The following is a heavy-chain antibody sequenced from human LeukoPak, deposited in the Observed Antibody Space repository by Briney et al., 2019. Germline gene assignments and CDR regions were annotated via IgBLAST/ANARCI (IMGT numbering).Heavy chain of an antibody. CDR2: IKQDGSEK. CDR1: GFPFSSYW. J-gene: IGHJ4*02. Sequence: GSLRLSCAASGFPFSSYWMSWVRQAPGKGLEWVANIKQDGSEKYYVDSVKGRFTISRDNAKNSLYLQMNSLRAEDTAVYYCARGIAARRLPFDYWGQGTLVTVSS. CDR3: ARGIAARRLPFDY. D-gene: IGHD6-6*01. V-gene: IGHV3-7*01.